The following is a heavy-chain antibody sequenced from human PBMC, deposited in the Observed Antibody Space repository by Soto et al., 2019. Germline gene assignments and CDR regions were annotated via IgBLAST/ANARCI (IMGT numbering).Heavy chain of an antibody. V-gene: IGHV4-30-4*01. D-gene: IGHD6-25*01. CDR1: GGSISSGDYY. J-gene: IGHJ4*02. Sequence: PSETLSLTCTVSGGSISSGDYYWSWIRQPPGKGLEWIGYIYYSGSTYYNPSLKSRVTISVDTSKNQFSLKLSSVTAADTAVYYCVTAAIQGHQVEGQPPTSQTLDYWGQGILVTVSS. CDR3: VTAAIQGHQVEGQPPTSQTLDY. CDR2: IYYSGST.